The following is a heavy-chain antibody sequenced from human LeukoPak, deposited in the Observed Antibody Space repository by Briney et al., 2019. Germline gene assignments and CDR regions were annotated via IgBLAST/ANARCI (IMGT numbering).Heavy chain of an antibody. D-gene: IGHD2-21*02. J-gene: IGHJ3*02. V-gene: IGHV3-23*01. CDR3: AKGDGYCGGDCYPAPDAFDI. CDR1: GFTFSDYY. Sequence: GGSLRLSCAASGFTFSDYYMSWVRQAPGKGLEWVSAISGSGGSTYYADSVKGRFTISISRDNSKNTLYLQMNSLRAEDTAVYYCAKGDGYCGGDCYPAPDAFDIWGQGTMVTVSS. CDR2: ISGSGGST.